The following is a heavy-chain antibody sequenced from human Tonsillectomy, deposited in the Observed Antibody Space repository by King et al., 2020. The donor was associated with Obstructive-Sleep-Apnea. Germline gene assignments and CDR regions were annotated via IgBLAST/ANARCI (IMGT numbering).Heavy chain of an antibody. J-gene: IGHJ4*02. CDR3: ARGCSGGSCYFDY. CDR1: GGSISSGGYY. V-gene: IGHV4-31*03. D-gene: IGHD2-15*01. CDR2: IYYSGCT. Sequence: QLQESGPGLVKPSQTLSLTCTVSGGSISSGGYYWSLIRQHPGKGLEWIGYIYYSGCTSYNPSLKSRVTISVDTSKNPFSLKLSSVTAADTAVYYCARGCSGGSCYFDYWGQGTLVTVSS.